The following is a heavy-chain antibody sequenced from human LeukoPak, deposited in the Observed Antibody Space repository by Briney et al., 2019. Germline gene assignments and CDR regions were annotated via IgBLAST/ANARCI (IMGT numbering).Heavy chain of an antibody. Sequence: PSETLSLTCAVYGGSFSGYYWSWIRQPPGKGLEWIGEINHSGSTNYNPSLKSRVTISVDTSKNQFSLKLSSVTAADTAVYYCASPLVTTGFDPWGQGTLVTVSS. CDR2: INHSGST. CDR3: ASPLVTTGFDP. V-gene: IGHV4-34*01. J-gene: IGHJ5*02. D-gene: IGHD4-17*01. CDR1: GGSFSGYY.